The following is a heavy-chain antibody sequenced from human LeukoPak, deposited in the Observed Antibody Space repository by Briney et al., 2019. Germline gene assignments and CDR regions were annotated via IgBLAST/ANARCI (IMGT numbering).Heavy chain of an antibody. Sequence: GGSLRLSCAASGFTFSSYWMNWARQAPGKGLEWVASINHNGNVNYYVDSVKGRFTISRDNAKNSLYLQMSNLRAEDTAVYYCARDLMGATTFDYWGQGTLVTVSS. CDR3: ARDLMGATTFDY. D-gene: IGHD1-26*01. V-gene: IGHV3-7*03. J-gene: IGHJ4*02. CDR2: INHNGNVN. CDR1: GFTFSSYW.